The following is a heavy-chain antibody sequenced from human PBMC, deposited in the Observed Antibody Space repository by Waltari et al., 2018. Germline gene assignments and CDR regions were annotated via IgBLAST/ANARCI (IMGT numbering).Heavy chain of an antibody. CDR2: LYPGTSDT. CDR3: ARQVGVTSFKDF. V-gene: IGHV5-51*01. CDR1: GYRFTSYW. D-gene: IGHD1-26*01. Sequence: EVQLVQSGAEVKKPGESLKISCHGSGYRFTSYWIGWVRQMPGQGLEWMGSLYPGTSDTRYSPSFQGQGTISADKSISTAYLQWSSLTATDTAMYYCARQVGVTSFKDFWGQGTPVTVST. J-gene: IGHJ4*02.